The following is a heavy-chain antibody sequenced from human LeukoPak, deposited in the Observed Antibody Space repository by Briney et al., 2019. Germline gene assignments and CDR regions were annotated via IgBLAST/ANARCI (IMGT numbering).Heavy chain of an antibody. V-gene: IGHV3-49*03. Sequence: GGSLRLSCTASGFTFGDYATSWFRQAPGKGLEWVGFIRSKAYGGTTEYAASVKGRFTISRDDSKSIAYLQMNSLKTEDTAVYYCTRDPFSVVAVAGTVFDYWGQGTLVTVSS. J-gene: IGHJ4*02. CDR1: GFTFGDYA. CDR2: IRSKAYGGTT. CDR3: TRDPFSVVAVAGTVFDY. D-gene: IGHD6-19*01.